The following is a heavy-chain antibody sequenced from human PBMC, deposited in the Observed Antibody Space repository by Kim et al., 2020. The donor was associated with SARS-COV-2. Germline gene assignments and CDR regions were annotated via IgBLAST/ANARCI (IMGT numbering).Heavy chain of an antibody. Sequence: LKSRVTISVDRSKNQFSLKLSSVTAADTAVYYCARVDYDSSGYYSHFDYWGQGTLVTVSS. CDR3: ARVDYDSSGYYSHFDY. D-gene: IGHD3-22*01. J-gene: IGHJ4*02. V-gene: IGHV4-30-2*01.